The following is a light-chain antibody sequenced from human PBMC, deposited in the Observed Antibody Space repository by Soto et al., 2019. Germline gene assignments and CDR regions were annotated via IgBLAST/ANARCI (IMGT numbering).Light chain of an antibody. CDR1: SSDVGGYNY. CDR3: SSYTSSSTRV. J-gene: IGLJ1*01. CDR2: DVS. V-gene: IGLV2-14*01. Sequence: QYALTQPASVSGSPGQSITISCTGTSSDVGGYNYVSWYQQHPGKAPKLMIYDVSNRPSGVSNRFSGSKSGNTASLTISGLQAEDEADYYCSSYTSSSTRVFGTGTQLTVL.